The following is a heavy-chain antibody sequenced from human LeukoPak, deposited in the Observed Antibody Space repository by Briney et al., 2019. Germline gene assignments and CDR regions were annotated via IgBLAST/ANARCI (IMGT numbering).Heavy chain of an antibody. J-gene: IGHJ5*02. V-gene: IGHV4-59*01. D-gene: IGHD3-22*01. CDR2: ISDTGKT. CDR3: ATGYYEPFAT. Sequence: PSETLSLTCNVSGASLSSYYWDWLRQSPGRGLEWIGYISDTGKTDSNPSLKSRVTISLATSKNQFSLRLISVTAADSAVYFCATGYYEPFATWGPGIMVSVSS. CDR1: GASLSSYY.